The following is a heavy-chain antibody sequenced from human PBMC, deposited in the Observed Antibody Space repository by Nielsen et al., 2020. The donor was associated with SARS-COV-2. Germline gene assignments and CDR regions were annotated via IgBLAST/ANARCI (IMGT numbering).Heavy chain of an antibody. D-gene: IGHD2-2*01. CDR3: ARAGLGVPAASYYYYGMDV. V-gene: IGHV3-48*03. J-gene: IGHJ6*02. CDR1: GFTFSSYE. Sequence: SLKISCAASGFTFSSYEMNWVRQAPGKGLEWVSYISSSGSTIYYADSVKGRFTISRDNAKNSLYLQMNSLRAEDTAVYYCARAGLGVPAASYYYYGMDVWGQGTTVTVSS. CDR2: ISSSGSTI.